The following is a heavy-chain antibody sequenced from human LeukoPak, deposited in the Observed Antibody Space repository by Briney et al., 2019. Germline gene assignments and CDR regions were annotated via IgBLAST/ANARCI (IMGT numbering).Heavy chain of an antibody. D-gene: IGHD3-10*01. Sequence: SQTLSLTCAISGDSVSSNSAAWIWIRQSPSRGLEWLGRTYYRSKWYTEYAVSVKSRITINPDTSKNQFSLQLSSVNPEDTAVFYCARLGSGSNYWGQGTLVTVSS. J-gene: IGHJ4*02. V-gene: IGHV6-1*01. CDR2: TYYRSKWYT. CDR1: GDSVSSNSAA. CDR3: ARLGSGSNY.